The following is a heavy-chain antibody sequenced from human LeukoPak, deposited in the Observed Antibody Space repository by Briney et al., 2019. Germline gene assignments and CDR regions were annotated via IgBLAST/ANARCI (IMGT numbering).Heavy chain of an antibody. V-gene: IGHV1-69*04. CDR1: VGTFSSYA. Sequence: ASVKVSCKASVGTFSSYAISWVRQAPGQGLEWMGRIIPILGIANYAQKFQGRVTITADKSTSTAYMELSSLRSEDTAVYYCAIQFTDQYYYYYYGMDVWGQGTTVTVSS. D-gene: IGHD3-16*01. CDR2: IIPILGIA. CDR3: AIQFTDQYYYYYYGMDV. J-gene: IGHJ6*02.